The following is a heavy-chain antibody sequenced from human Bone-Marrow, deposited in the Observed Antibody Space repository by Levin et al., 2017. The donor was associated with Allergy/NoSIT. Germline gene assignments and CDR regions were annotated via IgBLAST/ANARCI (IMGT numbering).Heavy chain of an antibody. Sequence: MPSETLSLTCTVSGGSISSGGYYWSWIRQHPGKGLEWIGYIYYSGSTYYNPSLKSRVTISVDTSKNQFSLKLSSVTAADTAVYYCARTYGDYRGWFDPWGQGTLVTVSS. CDR2: IYYSGST. CDR1: GGSISSGGYY. V-gene: IGHV4-31*03. CDR3: ARTYGDYRGWFDP. D-gene: IGHD4-17*01. J-gene: IGHJ5*02.